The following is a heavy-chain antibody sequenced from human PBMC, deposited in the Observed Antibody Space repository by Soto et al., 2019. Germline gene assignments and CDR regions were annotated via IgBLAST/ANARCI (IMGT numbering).Heavy chain of an antibody. V-gene: IGHV1-69*06. J-gene: IGHJ6*02. CDR2: IIPIFGTA. CDR3: AREHFYYESSHYFYGMDV. CDR1: GGTFSSYA. Sequence: SVKVSCKASGGTFSSYAISWVRQAPGQGLEWMGGIIPIFGTANYAQKFQGRVTITADKSTSTAYMELSSLRSEDTAVYYCAREHFYYESSHYFYGMDVWGQGPTVTVP. D-gene: IGHD3-22*01.